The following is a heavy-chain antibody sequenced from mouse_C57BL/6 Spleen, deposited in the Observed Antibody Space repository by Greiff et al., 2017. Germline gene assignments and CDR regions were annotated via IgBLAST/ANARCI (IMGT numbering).Heavy chain of an antibody. CDR2: IYPGDGDT. Sequence: QVQLQQSGAELVKPGASVKISCKASGYAFSSYWMNWVKQRPGKGLEWIGQIYPGDGDTNYNGKFKGKATLTADKSSSTAYMQLSSLTSEDSAVYFCARRIYDGYLDYWGQGTTLTVSS. CDR3: ARRIYDGYLDY. J-gene: IGHJ2*01. CDR1: GYAFSSYW. V-gene: IGHV1-80*01. D-gene: IGHD2-3*01.